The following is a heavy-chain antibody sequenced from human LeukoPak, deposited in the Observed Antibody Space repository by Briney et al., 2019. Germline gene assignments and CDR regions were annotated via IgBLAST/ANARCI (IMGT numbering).Heavy chain of an antibody. V-gene: IGHV7-4-1*02. CDR1: GYSFTNFY. CDR2: INTNTGNP. CDR3: ARDYGLIGYSYGFG. Sequence: GASVKVSCKASGYSFTNFYFHWVRQAPGQGLEWMGWINTNTGNPTYAQGFTGRFVFSLDTSVSTAYLQISSLKAEDTAVYYCARDYGLIGYSYGFGWGQGTLVTVSS. D-gene: IGHD5-18*01. J-gene: IGHJ4*02.